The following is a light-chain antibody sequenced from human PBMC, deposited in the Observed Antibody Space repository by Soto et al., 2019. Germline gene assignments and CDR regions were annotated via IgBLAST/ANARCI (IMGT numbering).Light chain of an antibody. CDR3: QQYNNWPPERT. CDR1: QSVSSN. J-gene: IGKJ4*01. CDR2: GAS. Sequence: EIVMTQSPATLSVSPGERATLSCRASQSVSSNLAWYQQKPGQDPRLLIYGASTRATGIPARFSGSGSGTEFTLTISSLQSEDFAVYYCQQYNNWPPERTFGGGTKVEIK. V-gene: IGKV3-15*01.